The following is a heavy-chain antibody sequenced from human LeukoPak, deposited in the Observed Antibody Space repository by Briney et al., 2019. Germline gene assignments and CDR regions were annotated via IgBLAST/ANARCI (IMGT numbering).Heavy chain of an antibody. J-gene: IGHJ3*02. D-gene: IGHD3-10*01. V-gene: IGHV3-23*01. CDR3: AKRQGSYGSGSYYGAFDI. CDR1: GFTFSSYA. Sequence: GGSLRLSCAASGFTFSSYAMSWVHQAPGKGLEWVSAISGSGGSTYYADSVKGRFTISRDNSKNTLYLQMNSLRAEDTAVYYCAKRQGSYGSGSYYGAFDIWGQGTMVTVSS. CDR2: ISGSGGST.